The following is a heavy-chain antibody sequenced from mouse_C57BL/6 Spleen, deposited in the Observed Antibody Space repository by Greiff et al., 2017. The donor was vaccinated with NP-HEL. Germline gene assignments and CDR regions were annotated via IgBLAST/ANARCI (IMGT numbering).Heavy chain of an antibody. CDR3: ARYEVLRENWYFDV. CDR1: GFTFTDYY. CDR2: IRNKANGYTT. Sequence: EVKLVESGGGLVQPGGSLSLSCAASGFTFTDYYMSWVRQPPGKALEWLGFIRNKANGYTTEYSASVKGRFTISRDNSQSILYLQMNALRAEDSATYYCARYEVLRENWYFDVWGTGTTVTVSS. J-gene: IGHJ1*03. V-gene: IGHV7-3*01. D-gene: IGHD1-1*01.